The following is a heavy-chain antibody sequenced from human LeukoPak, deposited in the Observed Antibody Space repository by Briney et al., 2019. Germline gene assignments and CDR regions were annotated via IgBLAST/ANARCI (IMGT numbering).Heavy chain of an antibody. CDR2: INHSGST. CDR1: GGSFSGYY. D-gene: IGHD3-10*01. CDR3: ARDWPATYYYGSGPSGLFDY. V-gene: IGHV4-34*01. Sequence: PSETLSLTCAVYGGSFSGYYWSWIRQPPGKGLEWIGEINHSGSTNYNPSLKSRVTISVDTSKNQFSLKLSSVTAADTAVYYCARDWPATYYYGSGPSGLFDYWGQGTLVTVSS. J-gene: IGHJ4*02.